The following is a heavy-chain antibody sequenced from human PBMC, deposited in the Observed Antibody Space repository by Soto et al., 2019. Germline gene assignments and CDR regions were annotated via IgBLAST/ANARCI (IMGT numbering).Heavy chain of an antibody. CDR1: GYTFTSYG. D-gene: IGHD1-26*01. J-gene: IGHJ4*02. V-gene: IGHV1-18*01. CDR3: ARDFNSGSYYKPRGFDY. Sequence: ASVNVSCKASGYTFTSYGISWVRQAPGQGLEWMGWISAYNGNTNYAQKLQGRVTMTTDTSTSTAYMELRSLRSDDTAVYYCARDFNSGSYYKPRGFDYWGQGTLVTVSS. CDR2: ISAYNGNT.